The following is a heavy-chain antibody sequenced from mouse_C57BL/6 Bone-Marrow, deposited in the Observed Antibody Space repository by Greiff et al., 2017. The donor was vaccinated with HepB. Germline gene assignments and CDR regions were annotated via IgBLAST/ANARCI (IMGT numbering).Heavy chain of an antibody. CDR3: ARYYYGFYAMDY. J-gene: IGHJ4*01. Sequence: EVMLVESGGGLVKPGGSLKLSCAASGFTFSSYAMSWVRQTPEKRLEWVATISDGGSYTYYPDNVKGRFTISRDNAKNNLYLQMSHLKSEDTAMYYCARYYYGFYAMDYWGQGTSVTVSS. D-gene: IGHD1-1*01. V-gene: IGHV5-4*03. CDR2: ISDGGSYT. CDR1: GFTFSSYA.